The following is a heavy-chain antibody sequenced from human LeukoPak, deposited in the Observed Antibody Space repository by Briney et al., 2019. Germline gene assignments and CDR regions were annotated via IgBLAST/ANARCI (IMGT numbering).Heavy chain of an antibody. J-gene: IGHJ6*02. V-gene: IGHV4-31*03. CDR3: ARVDYDFWSYGMDV. CDR2: IYYSGST. D-gene: IGHD3-3*01. Sequence: PSETLSLTCTVSGGSISSGGYYWSWIRQHPGKGLEWIGYIYYSGSTYYNPSLKSRVTISVDTSKNQFSLKLSSVTAADTAVYYCARVDYDFWSYGMDVWGQGTTVTVSS. CDR1: GGSISSGGYY.